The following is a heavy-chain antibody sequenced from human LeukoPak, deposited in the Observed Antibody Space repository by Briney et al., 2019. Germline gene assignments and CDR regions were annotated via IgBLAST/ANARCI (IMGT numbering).Heavy chain of an antibody. Sequence: PGGSLRLSCAASGFTFSSYSMNWVRQAPGKGLEWVSSISSSRSYIYYADSVKGRFTISRDNAKNSLYLQMNSLRAEDTAVYYCAREGTIFGVVIRSGFDYWGQGTLVTVSS. CDR3: AREGTIFGVVIRSGFDY. CDR1: GFTFSSYS. V-gene: IGHV3-21*01. J-gene: IGHJ4*02. CDR2: ISSSRSYI. D-gene: IGHD3-3*01.